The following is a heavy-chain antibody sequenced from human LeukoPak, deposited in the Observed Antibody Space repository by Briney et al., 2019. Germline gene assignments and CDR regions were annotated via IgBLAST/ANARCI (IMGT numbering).Heavy chain of an antibody. CDR3: ARGYIVVPGNYFDY. V-gene: IGHV3-48*01. J-gene: IGHJ4*02. CDR2: ISSSSSTI. Sequence: GGSLRLSCAASGFTFSSYSMNWVRQAPGKGLEWVSYISSSSSTIYYADSVKSRFTISRDNAKNSLYLQMNSLRAEDTAVYYCARGYIVVPGNYFDYWGQGTLVTVSS. CDR1: GFTFSSYS. D-gene: IGHD2-21*01.